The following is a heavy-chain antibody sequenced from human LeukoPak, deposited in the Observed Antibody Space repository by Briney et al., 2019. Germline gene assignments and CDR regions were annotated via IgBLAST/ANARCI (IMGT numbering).Heavy chain of an antibody. CDR2: ISSSGGST. CDR1: GFTFSSYA. CDR3: AKDPSTGSGWIYYFDY. V-gene: IGHV3-23*01. J-gene: IGHJ4*02. D-gene: IGHD6-19*01. Sequence: GGSLRLSCAAPGFTFSSYAMSWVRQAPGKGLEWVSAISSSGGSTYYADSVKGRFTISRDNSKSTLYLQMNSLRAEDTAVYYCAKDPSTGSGWIYYFDYWGQGTLVTVSS.